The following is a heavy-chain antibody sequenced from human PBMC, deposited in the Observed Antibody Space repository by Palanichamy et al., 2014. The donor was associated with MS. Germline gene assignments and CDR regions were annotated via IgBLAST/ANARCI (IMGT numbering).Heavy chain of an antibody. CDR2: TYRSGSP. J-gene: IGHJ4*02. V-gene: IGHV4-38-2*02. D-gene: IGHD3-10*01. Sequence: QVQLQESGPGLVKPSDTLSLTCTVSDYSISTGFTWGWIRQPPGKGLEWIGSTYRSGSPHYNPSLKSRVTISVDTSKNQFFLKLSSVTAADTAVYFCAREGMSGPGLDYWGQGTLVTVSS. CDR1: DYSISTGFT. CDR3: AREGMSGPGLDY.